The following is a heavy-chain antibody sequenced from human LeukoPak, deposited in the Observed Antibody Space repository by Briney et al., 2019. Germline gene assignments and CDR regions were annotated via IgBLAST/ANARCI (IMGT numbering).Heavy chain of an antibody. CDR3: ARLPQFSSNWHTQIDY. D-gene: IGHD6-13*01. J-gene: IGHJ4*02. Sequence: GRSLRLSCAASGFTFSTYGMHWVRQAPGKGLEWVAVISYDGSNKYYADSVKGRFTISRDSSKNTLYLQTNSLRAGDTAVYYCARLPQFSSNWHTQIDYWGQGTLVTVSS. CDR2: ISYDGSNK. CDR1: GFTFSTYG. V-gene: IGHV3-30*03.